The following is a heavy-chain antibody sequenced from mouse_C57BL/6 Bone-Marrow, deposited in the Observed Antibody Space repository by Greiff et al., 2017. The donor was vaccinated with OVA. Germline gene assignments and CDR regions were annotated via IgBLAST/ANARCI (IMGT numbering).Heavy chain of an antibody. J-gene: IGHJ3*01. CDR1: GYTFTSYW. CDR2: IYPSDSET. V-gene: IGHV1-61*01. CDR3: ARPIYGSSYRDAY. Sequence: QVQLQQSGAELVRPGSSVKLSCKASGYTFTSYWMDWVKQRPGQGLEWIGNIYPSDSETHYNQKFKDKATLTVDNTSSPDYIQLTCLPSVDSAVYYGARPIYGSSYRDAYWGQGTLVTVSS. D-gene: IGHD1-1*01.